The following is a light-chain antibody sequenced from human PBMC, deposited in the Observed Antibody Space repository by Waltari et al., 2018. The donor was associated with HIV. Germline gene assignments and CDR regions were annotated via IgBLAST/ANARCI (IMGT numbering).Light chain of an antibody. CDR3: MQTLQLPLT. V-gene: IGKV2D-29*01. CDR1: QSLQHGTGKTH. Sequence: EIVMTQTPLSLSVTPGQPASISCKSSQSLQHGTGKTHLYWFLQKPGQPPQLLIYEVSNRFSGVPDRFRGRGSGTDFTLKISRVEADDVGLYYCMQTLQLPLTFGGGTRVEIK. J-gene: IGKJ4*01. CDR2: EVS.